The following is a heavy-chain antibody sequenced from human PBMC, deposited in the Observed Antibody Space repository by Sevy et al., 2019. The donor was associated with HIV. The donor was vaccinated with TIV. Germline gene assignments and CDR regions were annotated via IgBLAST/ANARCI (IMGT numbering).Heavy chain of an antibody. J-gene: IGHJ5*02. CDR2: IIPIFGTA. V-gene: IGHV1-69*13. D-gene: IGHD2-2*02. Sequence: ASVKVSCKASGGTFSSYAISWVRQAPGQGLEWMGGIIPIFGTANYAQKFQGRVTITADESTSTAYMELSSLRSEDTAVYYCARDRRCSSTSCYTPRSGFDPWGQGTLVTVSS. CDR3: ARDRRCSSTSCYTPRSGFDP. CDR1: GGTFSSYA.